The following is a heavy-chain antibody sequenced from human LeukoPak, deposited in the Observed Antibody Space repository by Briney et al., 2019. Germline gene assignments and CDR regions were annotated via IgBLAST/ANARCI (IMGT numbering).Heavy chain of an antibody. CDR3: ARDLWHNWNYRTDY. D-gene: IGHD1-7*01. CDR1: GFTFSDYY. Sequence: PGGSLRLSCAASGFTFSDYYMSWIRQAPGKGLEWVPYISNSGSTIYYADSVKGRFTISRDNAKNSPYLQMNSLRAEDTAVYYCARDLWHNWNYRTDYWGQGTLVTVSS. CDR2: ISNSGSTI. J-gene: IGHJ4*02. V-gene: IGHV3-11*01.